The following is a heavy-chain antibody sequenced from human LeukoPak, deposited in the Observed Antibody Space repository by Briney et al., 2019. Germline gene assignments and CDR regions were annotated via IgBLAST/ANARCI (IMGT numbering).Heavy chain of an antibody. CDR3: ARDPRGSHYYDILTGYDGPTLPDY. CDR2: ISAYNGNT. CDR1: GYTFTSYG. V-gene: IGHV1-18*01. D-gene: IGHD3-9*01. J-gene: IGHJ4*02. Sequence: ASVKVSCKASGYTFTSYGISWVRQAPGQGLEWMGWISAYNGNTNYAQKLQGRVTMTTDTSTSTAYMELRSLRSDDTAVYYCARDPRGSHYYDILTGYDGPTLPDYWGQGTPVTVSS.